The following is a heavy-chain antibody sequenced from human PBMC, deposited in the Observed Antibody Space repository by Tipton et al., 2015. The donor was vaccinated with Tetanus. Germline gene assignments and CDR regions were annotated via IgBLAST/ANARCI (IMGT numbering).Heavy chain of an antibody. J-gene: IGHJ4*02. CDR1: GTTFSAYY. V-gene: IGHV4-59*10. D-gene: IGHD3-16*01. Sequence: TLSLTCAVSGTTFSAYYWSWIRQPPGKGLEWIGRLHSRGDTTYNPSLKSRVTMSVDTPKNQFSRRLSSGTAADTALYFCARWGPGVTTWGFDFWGQGTLVTVSS. CDR3: ARWGPGVTTWGFDF. CDR2: LHSRGDT.